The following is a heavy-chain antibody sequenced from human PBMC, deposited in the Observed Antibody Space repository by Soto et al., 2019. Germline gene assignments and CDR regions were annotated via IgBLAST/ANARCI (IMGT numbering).Heavy chain of an antibody. Sequence: GGSLRLSCAASGFTFSSYSMNWVRQAPGKGLEWVSSISSSSSSYIYYADSVKGRFTISRDNAKNSLYLQMNSLRAEDTAVYYCARDPSVAGIWDYWGQGTLVPVSS. J-gene: IGHJ4*02. CDR2: ISSSSSSYI. D-gene: IGHD6-19*01. CDR3: ARDPSVAGIWDY. CDR1: GFTFSSYS. V-gene: IGHV3-21*01.